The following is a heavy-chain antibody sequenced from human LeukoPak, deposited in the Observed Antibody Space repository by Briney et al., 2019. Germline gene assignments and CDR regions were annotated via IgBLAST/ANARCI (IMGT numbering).Heavy chain of an antibody. D-gene: IGHD3-10*01. CDR3: ARGNTMVRGAQPFDP. CDR1: GYTFTIYY. J-gene: IGHJ5*02. CDR2: INPSGGST. V-gene: IGHV1-46*01. Sequence: ASVKVSCKASGYTFTIYYMHWVRQAPGQGLEWMGIINPSGGSTSYAQKFQGRVTTTRDTSTSTVYMELNSLRSEDTAVYYCARGNTMVRGAQPFDPWGQGTLVTVSS.